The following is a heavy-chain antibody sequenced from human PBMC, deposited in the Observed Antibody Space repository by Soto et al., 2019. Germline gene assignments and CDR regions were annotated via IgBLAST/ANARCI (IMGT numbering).Heavy chain of an antibody. CDR2: IRYDGSNI. J-gene: IGHJ4*02. CDR3: ARDGVGHTTFFGYFDY. D-gene: IGHD1-26*01. V-gene: IGHV3-33*01. CDR1: GFTFSGLG. Sequence: QVPLVESGGGVVQPGRSLRLSCAASGFTFSGLGMHWVRQAPGKGLEWVAVIRYDGSNIYYADAVKGRFTISRDNFKDTLYLQMNSLRADDTAVYYCARDGVGHTTFFGYFDYWGQGTLVTGSS.